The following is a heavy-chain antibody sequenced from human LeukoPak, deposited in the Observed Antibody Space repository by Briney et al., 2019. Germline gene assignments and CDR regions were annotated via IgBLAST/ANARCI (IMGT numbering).Heavy chain of an antibody. CDR3: ARESIAVAGANDY. CDR1: GFTFSSSA. Sequence: GGSLRLSCAASGFTFSSSAMNWVRQAPGKGLEWVSSINNVGSHIYYADSVKGRFTISRDNAKNSLYLQMNSLRAEDTAVYYCARESIAVAGANDYWGQGTLVTVSS. CDR2: INNVGSHI. J-gene: IGHJ4*02. V-gene: IGHV3-21*01. D-gene: IGHD6-19*01.